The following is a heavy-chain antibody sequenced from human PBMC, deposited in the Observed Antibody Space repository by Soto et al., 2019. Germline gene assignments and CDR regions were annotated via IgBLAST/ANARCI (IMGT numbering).Heavy chain of an antibody. CDR2: NNYRGDT. D-gene: IGHD6-19*01. CDR1: GASISNPGYS. CDR3: TRGGSGWKALNWFDP. J-gene: IGHJ5*02. Sequence: QVQLQESGPGLVKPSQTLSLTCAVSGASISNPGYSWTWIRQHSGGGLEWLGSNNYRGDTYYNPSLKSRMTISLDTSKSQFSLWLTSVTAADTAVYYCTRGGSGWKALNWFDPWGQGTQVTVSS. V-gene: IGHV4-31*11.